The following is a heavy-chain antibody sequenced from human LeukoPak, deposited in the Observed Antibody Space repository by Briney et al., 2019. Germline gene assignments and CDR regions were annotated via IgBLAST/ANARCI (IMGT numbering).Heavy chain of an antibody. CDR3: ARAGGIAVAGGDHYFDY. V-gene: IGHV1-3*01. Sequence: GASVKVSCKASGYSFTNYAIHWVRQAPGQRLEWMGWINGGNGNTKYSQKFQGRVTIFRDTSATTAYMELSSLKSEDTAVYFCARAGGIAVAGGDHYFDYWGQGTLVTVSS. D-gene: IGHD6-19*01. CDR1: GYSFTNYA. CDR2: INGGNGNT. J-gene: IGHJ4*02.